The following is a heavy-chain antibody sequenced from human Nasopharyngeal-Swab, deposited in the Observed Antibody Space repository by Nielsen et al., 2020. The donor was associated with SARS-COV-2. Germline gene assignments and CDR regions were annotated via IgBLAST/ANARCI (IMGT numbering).Heavy chain of an antibody. CDR1: GVFISRGGAY. Sequence: TLSLTCAVSGVFISRGGAYWSWPRQPPGKGLEWIGYIYYSGDTDYNPALQSRVSISADTSRNQFSLKLTSVTAADTAVYYCARTLYDIVTDQYEGYDTWGPGTLVTVSS. V-gene: IGHV4-30-4*08. CDR3: ARTLYDIVTDQYEGYDT. CDR2: IYYSGDT. D-gene: IGHD3-9*01. J-gene: IGHJ5*02.